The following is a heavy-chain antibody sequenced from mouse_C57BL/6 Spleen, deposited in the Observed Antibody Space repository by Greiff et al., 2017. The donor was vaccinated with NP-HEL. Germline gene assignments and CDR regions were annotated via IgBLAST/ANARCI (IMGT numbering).Heavy chain of an antibody. CDR1: GFTFTDYY. J-gene: IGHJ4*01. Sequence: EVQVVESGGGLVQPGGSLSLSCAASGFTFTDYYMSWVRQPPGKALEWLGFIRNKANGYTTEYSASVKGRFTISRDNSQSILYLQMNALRAEDSATYYCARSPTTVVALYAMDYWGQGTSVTVSS. CDR2: IRNKANGYTT. V-gene: IGHV7-3*01. D-gene: IGHD1-1*01. CDR3: ARSPTTVVALYAMDY.